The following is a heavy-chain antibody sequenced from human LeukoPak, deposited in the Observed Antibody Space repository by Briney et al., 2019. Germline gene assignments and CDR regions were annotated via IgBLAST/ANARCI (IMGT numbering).Heavy chain of an antibody. Sequence: GGSLRLSCAVSGFTFSDHYMDWVRQAPGKGLEWVGRSRNRAKSYTTNYAASVKGRFTISRDDSKSTLYLQMNSLETEDTAVYYCSRDATGDHWGQGTLVSVSS. V-gene: IGHV3-72*01. CDR1: GFTFSDHY. CDR2: SRNRAKSYTT. J-gene: IGHJ4*02. CDR3: SRDATGDH.